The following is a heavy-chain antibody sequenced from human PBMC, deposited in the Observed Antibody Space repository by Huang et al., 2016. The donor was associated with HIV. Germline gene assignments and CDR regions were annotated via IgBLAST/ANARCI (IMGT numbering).Heavy chain of an antibody. V-gene: IGHV3-74*01. J-gene: IGHJ3*02. CDR2: IKIDGRTT. CDR1: GFKFSNYW. D-gene: IGHD2-15*01. CDR3: ARAGGFEI. Sequence: EEHLVESGGGLVQPGGSLRLSCEASGFKFSNYWMQWVRQEPGKGLRWVARIKIDGRTTDDADSVKGRFTISRDNAKNTLYLQMSSLTAEDTAIYYCARAGGFEIWGQGTVVTVSS.